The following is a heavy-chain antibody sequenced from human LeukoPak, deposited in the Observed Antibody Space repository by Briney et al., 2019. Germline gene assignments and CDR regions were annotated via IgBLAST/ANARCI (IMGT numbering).Heavy chain of an antibody. CDR2: ISSSGSTI. V-gene: IGHV3-11*04. CDR3: ARAQLYYYDSSGYYQHAAFDI. J-gene: IGHJ3*02. CDR1: GFTFSDYY. D-gene: IGHD3-22*01. Sequence: GGSLRLSCAASGFTFSDYYMSWIRQAPGKGLEWVSYISSSGSTIYYADSVKGRFTISRDNAKNSLYLQMNSLRAEDTAVYYCARAQLYYYDSSGYYQHAAFDIWGQGTMVTVSS.